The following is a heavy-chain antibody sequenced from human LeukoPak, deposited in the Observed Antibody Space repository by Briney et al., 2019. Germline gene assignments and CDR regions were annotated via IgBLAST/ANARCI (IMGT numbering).Heavy chain of an antibody. J-gene: IGHJ4*02. V-gene: IGHV3-23*01. Sequence: GGSLRLSCAASGFTFSSYAMSWVRQAPGKGLEWVSAISGSGASTYYADSVKARFTTSRDNAKNTVYLQMNGLREEDTAVYYCVRDFRSADYWGQGTLVTVSS. CDR1: GFTFSSYA. CDR2: ISGSGAST. CDR3: VRDFRSADY.